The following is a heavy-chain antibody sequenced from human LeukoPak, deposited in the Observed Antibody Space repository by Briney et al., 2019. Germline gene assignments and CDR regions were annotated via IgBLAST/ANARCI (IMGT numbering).Heavy chain of an antibody. CDR1: GGSISSYY. CDR2: IYTSGST. Sequence: PSETLSLTCTVSGGSISSYYWSWIRQPAGKGLEWIGRIYTSGSTNYNPSLKSRVTMSVDTSKNQFSLKVNSVTAADTAMYYCAKGHSSSIYYFYMDVWGKGTTVTVSS. CDR3: AKGHSSSIYYFYMDV. D-gene: IGHD6-6*01. V-gene: IGHV4-4*07. J-gene: IGHJ6*03.